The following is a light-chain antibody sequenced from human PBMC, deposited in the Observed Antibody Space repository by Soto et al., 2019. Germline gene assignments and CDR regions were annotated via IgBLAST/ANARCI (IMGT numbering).Light chain of an antibody. V-gene: IGLV2-23*01. Sequence: QSVLTQPASVSGSPGQSITICCTGTSGDIGTYNLVSWYQQHPGRAPKLIIFEGNKRPSGVSNRFSASKSGNTASLAISGLQAEDEADYHCCSYAGRSTVICGGGTKLTVL. J-gene: IGLJ2*01. CDR3: CSYAGRSTVI. CDR2: EGN. CDR1: SGDIGTYNL.